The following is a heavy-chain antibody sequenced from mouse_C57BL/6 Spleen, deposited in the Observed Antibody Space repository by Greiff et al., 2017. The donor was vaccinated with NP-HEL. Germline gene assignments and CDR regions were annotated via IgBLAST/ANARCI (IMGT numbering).Heavy chain of an antibody. J-gene: IGHJ2*01. CDR3: ARERVGSSRYFDY. CDR1: GYTFTDYY. D-gene: IGHD1-1*01. V-gene: IGHV1-19*01. Sequence: EVQGVESGPVLVKPGASVKMSCKASGYTFTDYYMNWVKQSHGKSLEWIGVINPYNGGTSYNQKFKGKATLTVDKSSSTAYMELNSLTSEDSAVYYCARERVGSSRYFDYWGQGTTLTVSS. CDR2: INPYNGGT.